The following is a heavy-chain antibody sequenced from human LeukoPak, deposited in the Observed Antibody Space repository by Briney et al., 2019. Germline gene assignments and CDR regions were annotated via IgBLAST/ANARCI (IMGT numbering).Heavy chain of an antibody. CDR3: ARQDGLSVLRFLEWSEYNWFDP. CDR1: GDSISSSSSY. Sequence: SETLSLTCTVSGDSISSSSSYWGWIRQPPGEGLEWIGSIYYSGSTYYNPSLKSRVTISVDTSKNQFSLKLSSVTAADTAVYYCARQDGLSVLRFLEWSEYNWFDPWGQGTLVTVSS. D-gene: IGHD3-3*01. CDR2: IYYSGST. J-gene: IGHJ5*02. V-gene: IGHV4-39*07.